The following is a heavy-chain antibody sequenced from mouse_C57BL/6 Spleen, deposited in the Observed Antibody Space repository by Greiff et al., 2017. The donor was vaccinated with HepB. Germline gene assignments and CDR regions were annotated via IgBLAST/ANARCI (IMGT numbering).Heavy chain of an antibody. J-gene: IGHJ2*01. CDR3: ASEGYYGSSYEDFDY. D-gene: IGHD1-1*01. CDR1: GFNIKNTY. V-gene: IGHV14-3*01. CDR2: IDPANGNT. Sequence: EVKLQESVAELVRPGASVKLSCTASGFNIKNTYMHWVKQRPEQGLEWIGRIDPANGNTKYAPKFQGKATITADTSSNTAYLQLSSLTSEDTAIYYCASEGYYGSSYEDFDYWGQGTTLTVSS.